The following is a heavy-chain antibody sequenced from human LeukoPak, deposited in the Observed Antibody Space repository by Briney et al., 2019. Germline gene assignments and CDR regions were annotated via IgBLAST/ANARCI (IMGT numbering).Heavy chain of an antibody. V-gene: IGHV4-39*01. CDR3: SRGASDGSYYFDY. D-gene: IGHD1-26*01. CDR2: IYYSGST. J-gene: IGHJ4*02. CDR1: GGSISSSSYY. Sequence: SETLSLTCTVSGGSISSSSYYWGWLRQPPGKGLEWIGSIYYSGSTYYNPSLKSRVTISVDTSKNQFSLKLSSVTAADTAVYYCSRGASDGSYYFDYWGQGTLVTVSS.